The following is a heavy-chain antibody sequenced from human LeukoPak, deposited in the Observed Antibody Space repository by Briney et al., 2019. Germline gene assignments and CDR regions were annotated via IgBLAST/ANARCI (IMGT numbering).Heavy chain of an antibody. CDR3: ARGAYYDFWSGYFQGYNWFDP. J-gene: IGHJ5*02. CDR2: IYHSGST. CDR1: GVSVSSGGYS. V-gene: IGHV4-30-2*01. D-gene: IGHD3-3*01. Sequence: SETLSLTCTVSGVSVSSGGYSWSWIRQPPGKGLEWIGYIYHSGSTYYNPSLKSRVTISVDRSKNQFSLKLSSVTAADTAVYYCARGAYYDFWSGYFQGYNWFDPWGQGTLVTVSS.